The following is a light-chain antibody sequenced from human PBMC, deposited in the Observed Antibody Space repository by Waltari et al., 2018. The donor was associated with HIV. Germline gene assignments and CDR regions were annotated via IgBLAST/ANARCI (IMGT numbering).Light chain of an antibody. J-gene: IGKJ2*01. Sequence: EIVLTQSPGTLSLSPGERATLSCRASQSVNANFFAWYQQRPGQAPRLLIYGASTRAPGVPDRFSGSGSGTDFILAISRLEPEDFAVYYCHQYGNSPSTFGQGNTLDIK. V-gene: IGKV3-20*01. CDR1: QSVNANF. CDR2: GAS. CDR3: HQYGNSPST.